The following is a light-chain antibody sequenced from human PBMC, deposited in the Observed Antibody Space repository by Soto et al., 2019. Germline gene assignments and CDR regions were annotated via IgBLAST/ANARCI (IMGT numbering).Light chain of an antibody. CDR2: RAS. J-gene: IGKJ1*01. CDR1: HSIDIN. V-gene: IGKV3-15*01. CDR3: QQFGNWWT. Sequence: VMTQSPATLSASPGQRVALSCRASHSIDINLAWYQQKPGQAPRLVIYRASTRATGIPARFSGSGSGTEFTLTISSLQSEDFAIYYCQQFGNWWTFGQGTKVEIK.